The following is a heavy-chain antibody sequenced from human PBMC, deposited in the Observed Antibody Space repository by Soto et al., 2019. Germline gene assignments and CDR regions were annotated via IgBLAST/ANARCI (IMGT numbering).Heavy chain of an antibody. Sequence: ASVKVSCKASGYTFTGYYMHWVRQAPGQGLEWMGWINPNSGGTNYAQKFQGWVTMTRDTSISTAYMELRRLRSDDMAVYYCAREDCSGGSCSGFDYWGQGTLVTVSS. CDR1: GYTFTGYY. D-gene: IGHD2-15*01. CDR2: INPNSGGT. CDR3: AREDCSGGSCSGFDY. V-gene: IGHV1-2*04. J-gene: IGHJ4*02.